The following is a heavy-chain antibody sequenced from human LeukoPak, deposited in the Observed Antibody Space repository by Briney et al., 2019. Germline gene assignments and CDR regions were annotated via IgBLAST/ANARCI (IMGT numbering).Heavy chain of an antibody. CDR1: GFTFSSYG. V-gene: IGHV3-30*18. D-gene: IGHD5-18*01. Sequence: GRPLRLSCAASGFTFSSYGMHWVRQAPGKGLEWVAVISYDGSNKYYADSVKGRFTISRDNSKNTLYLQMNSLRAEDTAVYYCAKGIQLCENWGQGTLVTVSS. CDR3: AKGIQLCEN. CDR2: ISYDGSNK. J-gene: IGHJ4*02.